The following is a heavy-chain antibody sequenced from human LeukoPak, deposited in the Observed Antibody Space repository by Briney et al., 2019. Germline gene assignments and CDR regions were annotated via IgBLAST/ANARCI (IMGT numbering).Heavy chain of an antibody. CDR3: TTDPPHSYCSGTNCYSRGIFDY. V-gene: IGHV3-15*01. CDR1: GFTFTNAW. CDR2: IKSKTDGGTT. J-gene: IGHJ4*02. Sequence: PGGSLRLSCAASGFTFTNAWMSWVRQAPGKGLEWVGRIKSKTDGGTTDYAAPVKGRFTISRDDSKNTLYLQMNSLKTEDTAVYYCTTDPPHSYCSGTNCYSRGIFDYWGQGTLVTVSS. D-gene: IGHD2-2*01.